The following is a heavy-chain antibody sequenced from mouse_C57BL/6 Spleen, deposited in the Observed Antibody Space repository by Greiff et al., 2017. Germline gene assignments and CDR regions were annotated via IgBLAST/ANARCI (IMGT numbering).Heavy chain of an antibody. CDR3: ARDLVGLGAMDY. D-gene: IGHD4-1*01. Sequence: EVMLVESEGGLVQPGSSMKLSCTASGFTFSDYYMAWVRQVPEKGLEWVANINYDGSSTYYLDSLKSRFIISRDNAKNILYLQMSSLKSEDTATYYCARDLVGLGAMDYWGQGTSVTVSS. J-gene: IGHJ4*01. CDR1: GFTFSDYY. V-gene: IGHV5-16*01. CDR2: INYDGSST.